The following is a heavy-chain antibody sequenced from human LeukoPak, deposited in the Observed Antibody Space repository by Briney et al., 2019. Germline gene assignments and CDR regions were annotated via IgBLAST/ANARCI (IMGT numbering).Heavy chain of an antibody. CDR2: ISRSSTTL. D-gene: IGHD1-26*01. CDR3: ARGHGTFDY. J-gene: IGHJ4*02. CDR1: GFTFRSYS. V-gene: IGHV3-48*01. Sequence: GGSLRLSCAASGFTFRSYSMNWVRQAPGKGLEWISYISRSSTTLYYADSVKGRFTISRDNAKNSLYLQMNSLRAEDTAVYYCARGHGTFDYWGQGTLVTVSS.